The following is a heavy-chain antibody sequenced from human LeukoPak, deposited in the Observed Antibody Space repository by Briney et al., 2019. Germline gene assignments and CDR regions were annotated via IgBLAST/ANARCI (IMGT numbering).Heavy chain of an antibody. Sequence: SETPSLTCTVSGGSISSYYWSWIRQPPGKGLEWIGYIYYSGSTNYHPSLKSRVTISVDTSKNQFSLKLSSVTAADTAVYYCARISDYYDSRGYSTALDYWGQGTLVTVSS. V-gene: IGHV4-59*01. CDR2: IYYSGST. CDR3: ARISDYYDSRGYSTALDY. CDR1: GGSISSYY. J-gene: IGHJ4*02. D-gene: IGHD3-22*01.